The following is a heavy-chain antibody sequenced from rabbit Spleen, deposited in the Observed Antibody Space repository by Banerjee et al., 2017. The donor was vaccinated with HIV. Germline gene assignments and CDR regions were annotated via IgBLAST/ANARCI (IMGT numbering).Heavy chain of an antibody. CDR1: GFSFSSINC. D-gene: IGHD4-2*01. CDR2: IYAGSSGTT. V-gene: IGHV1S40*01. J-gene: IGHJ3*01. CDR3: AKSDAAGSWSLDL. Sequence: QSLEESGGDLVKPGASLTLTCTASGFSFSSINCMCWVRQAPGKGLEWIGCIYAGSSGTTYYASWAKGRFTISITSSTTVTLQMTSLTAADTATYFCAKSDAAGSWSLDLWGPGTLVTVS.